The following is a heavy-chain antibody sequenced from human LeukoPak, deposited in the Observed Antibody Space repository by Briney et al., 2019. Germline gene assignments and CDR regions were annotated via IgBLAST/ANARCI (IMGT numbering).Heavy chain of an antibody. CDR3: ATISVADPDY. J-gene: IGHJ4*02. CDR2: IKQDGSEK. V-gene: IGHV3-7*01. CDR1: GFTFSSYW. D-gene: IGHD6-19*01. Sequence: TGGSLRLSCAASGFTFSSYWMSWVRQAPGKGLEWVANIKQDGSEKYYVDSVKGRFTISRDNAESSLYLQMKSLRAEDTAIYYCATISVADPDYWGQGTLVTVSS.